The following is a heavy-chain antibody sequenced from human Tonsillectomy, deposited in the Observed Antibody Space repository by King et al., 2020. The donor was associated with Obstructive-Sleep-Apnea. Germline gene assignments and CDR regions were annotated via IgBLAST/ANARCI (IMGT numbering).Heavy chain of an antibody. CDR3: ARSPKLIWFGELSTFDY. CDR2: INYSGST. D-gene: IGHD3-10*01. V-gene: IGHV4-30-4*01. CDR1: GGSISSGDYN. Sequence: VQLQESGPGLVKPSQTLSLTCTVSGGSISSGDYNWNWIRQPPGKGLEWIGYINYSGSTHYNPSLKSRLIISVDTSKNKFSLKLSSLTAPDTAVYYCARSPKLIWFGELSTFDYWGQGTLVTVSS. J-gene: IGHJ4*02.